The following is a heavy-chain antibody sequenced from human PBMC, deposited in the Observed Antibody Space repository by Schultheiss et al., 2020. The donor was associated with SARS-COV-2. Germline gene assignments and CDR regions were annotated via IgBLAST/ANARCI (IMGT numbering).Heavy chain of an antibody. CDR1: GGSISSYR. J-gene: IGHJ6*02. V-gene: IGHV4-59*01. D-gene: IGHD5/OR15-5a*01. CDR2: IYYSGST. Sequence: SETLSLTCTISGISGGSISSYRWSWIRQPPGKGLEWIGYIYYSGSTNYNPSLKSRVTISVDTSKNQFSLKLSSVTAADTAVYYCARAPRHGSVTQSLYGMDVWGQGTTVTVSS. CDR3: ARAPRHGSVTQSLYGMDV.